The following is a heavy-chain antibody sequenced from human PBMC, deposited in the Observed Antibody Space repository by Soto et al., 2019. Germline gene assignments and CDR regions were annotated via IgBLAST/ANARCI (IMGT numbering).Heavy chain of an antibody. J-gene: IGHJ3*02. CDR3: AIFRAYYDSSGYPTGAFDN. CDR2: INPNSGGT. D-gene: IGHD3-22*01. V-gene: IGHV1-2*04. Sequence: ASVKVSCKASGYTFTGYYMHWVRQAPGQGLEWMGWINPNSGGTNYAQKFQGWVTMTRDTSISTAYMELSRLRSDDTAVYYCAIFRAYYDSSGYPTGAFDNWGQGTMVTVSS. CDR1: GYTFTGYY.